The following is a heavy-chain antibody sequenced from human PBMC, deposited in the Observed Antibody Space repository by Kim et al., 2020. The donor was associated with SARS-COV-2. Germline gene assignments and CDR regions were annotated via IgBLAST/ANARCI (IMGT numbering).Heavy chain of an antibody. Sequence: GGSLRLSCAASGFTFSSYAMSWVRQAPGKGLEWDSAISGSGGSTYYADSVKGRFTISRDNCKNTLYLQMNSLRAEDTAVYYCAKVRARLLGYYYYGMDVWGQGTTVTVSS. D-gene: IGHD2-8*02. CDR1: GFTFSSYA. CDR2: ISGSGGST. V-gene: IGHV3-23*01. CDR3: AKVRARLLGYYYYGMDV. J-gene: IGHJ6*02.